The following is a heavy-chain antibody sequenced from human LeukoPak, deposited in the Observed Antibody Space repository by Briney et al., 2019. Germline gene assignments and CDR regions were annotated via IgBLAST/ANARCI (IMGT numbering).Heavy chain of an antibody. J-gene: IGHJ5*02. CDR2: ISGSGGST. D-gene: IGHD3-22*01. V-gene: IGHV3-23*01. CDR3: ARDLLSGYYSS. Sequence: GGSLRLSCAASGFTFSSYAMSWVRQAPGKGLEWVSAISGSGGSTYYADSVKGRFTISRDNSKNTLYLQMNSLRAEDTAVYYCARDLLSGYYSSWGQGTLVTVSS. CDR1: GFTFSSYA.